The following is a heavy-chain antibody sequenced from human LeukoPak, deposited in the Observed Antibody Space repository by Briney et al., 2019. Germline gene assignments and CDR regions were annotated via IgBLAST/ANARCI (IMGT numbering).Heavy chain of an antibody. V-gene: IGHV3-23*01. CDR3: ARGNSGYVSHVFDY. CDR2: ISGSGGST. CDR1: GFTFSNYA. D-gene: IGHD5-12*01. Sequence: GGSLRLSCAASGFTFSNYAMSWVRQAPGKGLEWVSGISGSGGSTYYADSVKGRFTISRDNSKNTLYLQMNSLRAEDTAVYYCARGNSGYVSHVFDYWGQGTLVTVSS. J-gene: IGHJ4*02.